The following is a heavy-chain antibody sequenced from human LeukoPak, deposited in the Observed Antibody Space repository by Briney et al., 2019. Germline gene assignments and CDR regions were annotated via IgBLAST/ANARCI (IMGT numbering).Heavy chain of an antibody. J-gene: IGHJ4*02. CDR3: ANSYYDILTGQDDHDY. D-gene: IGHD3-9*01. V-gene: IGHV3-48*03. CDR1: GFTLRRYE. Sequence: GGSLTLSCEDSGFTLRRYEMNGVRQAPGKGLEWIAYLSSSGRAFSYADSVKGRFTIARDNAQNSVYLEMNTLRARGTAVYYGANSYYDILTGQDDHDYWGQGTLVTVSS. CDR2: LSSSGRAF.